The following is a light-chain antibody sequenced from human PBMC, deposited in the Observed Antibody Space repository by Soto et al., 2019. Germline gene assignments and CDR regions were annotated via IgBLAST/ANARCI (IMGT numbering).Light chain of an antibody. CDR3: CSYAGSGTLFV. J-gene: IGLJ1*01. Sequence: QSVLTQPASVSGSPGQSITISCTGTSSDVGDYNLVSWYQHHPGEAPKLMIYETSKRPSGVSNRFSGSKSGNTASLTISGLQAEDDADYYCCSYAGSGTLFVLGTGTKLTVL. V-gene: IGLV2-23*01. CDR1: SSDVGDYNL. CDR2: ETS.